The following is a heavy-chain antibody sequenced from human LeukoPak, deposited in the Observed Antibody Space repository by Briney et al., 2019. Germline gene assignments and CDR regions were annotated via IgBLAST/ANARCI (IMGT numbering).Heavy chain of an antibody. J-gene: IGHJ4*02. CDR3: ARLIYDSSGYFVGAIDY. Sequence: GESLKISCKGSGYSFTSYWIGWVRPMPGKGLEWMGIIYPGDSDTRYSPSFQGQVTISADKSISTAYLQWSSLKASDTAMYYCARLIYDSSGYFVGAIDYWGQGTLVTVSS. V-gene: IGHV5-51*01. CDR1: GYSFTSYW. D-gene: IGHD3-22*01. CDR2: IYPGDSDT.